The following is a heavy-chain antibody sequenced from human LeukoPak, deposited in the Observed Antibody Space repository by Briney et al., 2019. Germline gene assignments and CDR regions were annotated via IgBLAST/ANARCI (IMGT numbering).Heavy chain of an antibody. CDR1: GFTFSSYW. CDR2: INSDGSST. CDR3: AREPPARDEGQIDY. J-gene: IGHJ4*02. V-gene: IGHV3-74*01. Sequence: PGGSLRLSCAASGFTFSSYWMHWVRQAPGKGLVWVSRINSDGSSTSYADSVKGRFTISRDNPKNTLYLQMNSLRAEDTAVYYCAREPPARDEGQIDYWGQGTLVTVSS.